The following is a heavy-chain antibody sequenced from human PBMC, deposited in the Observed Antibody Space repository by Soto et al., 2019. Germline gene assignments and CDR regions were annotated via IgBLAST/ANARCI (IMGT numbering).Heavy chain of an antibody. CDR3: AIETYLGGSSSSAFDI. V-gene: IGHV3-33*01. CDR2: IWYDGSNK. Sequence: QVQVVESGGGVVQPGRSLRLSCTTPVFTLSSYVMHWVRQAPGKGLEWVAVIWYDGSNKYYADSVKGRFLISKVNSQITLYLQINSLRAEDTAVYYCAIETYLGGSSSSAFDIWCQWTMVTVSS. D-gene: IGHD3-16*01. J-gene: IGHJ3*02. CDR1: VFTLSSYV.